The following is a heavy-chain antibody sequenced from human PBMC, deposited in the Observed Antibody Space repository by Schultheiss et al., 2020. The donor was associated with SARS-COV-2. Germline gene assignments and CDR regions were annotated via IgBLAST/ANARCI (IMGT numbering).Heavy chain of an antibody. CDR3: ARVRPWSLLTPIGMDV. CDR1: GYTFTSYG. D-gene: IGHD3-10*01. V-gene: IGHV1-18*01. Sequence: ASVKVSCKASGYTFTSYGISWVRQAPGQGLEWMGWISAYNGNTNYAQKLQVRVTITADKSTSTAYMELSSLRSEDTAVYYCARVRPWSLLTPIGMDVWGQGNGVTV. J-gene: IGHJ6*02. CDR2: ISAYNGNT.